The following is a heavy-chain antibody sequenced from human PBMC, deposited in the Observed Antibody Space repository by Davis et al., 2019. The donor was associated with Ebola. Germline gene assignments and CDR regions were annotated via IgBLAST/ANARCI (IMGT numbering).Heavy chain of an antibody. CDR2: VDPKAGKT. D-gene: IGHD3-9*01. J-gene: IGHJ6*02. V-gene: IGHV1-69-2*01. CDR1: GYSFSDYY. CDR3: ATLDILTAYIPYAMDV. Sequence: VKVSCKASGYSFSDYYMHWVQGVPGKGLEWVGLVDPKAGKTVYAEKFLGRVAITADKSTDTVYMELSSLKYEDTAIYYCATLDILTAYIPYAMDVWGQGTTVTVS.